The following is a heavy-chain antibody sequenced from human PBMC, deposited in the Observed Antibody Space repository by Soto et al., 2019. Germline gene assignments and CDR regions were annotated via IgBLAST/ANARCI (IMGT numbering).Heavy chain of an antibody. CDR1: GGSISSADYY. Sequence: QVQLQESGPGLVKPSQTLSLTCTVSGGSISSADYYWSWIRQPPGKGLEWIGYIYYSGSTYYNPSLRGRPTISVDTYKNQFSLKLSSVTAADTAVYYCARGLRLTAYYFDYWGQGALVTVSS. D-gene: IGHD7-27*01. CDR3: ARGLRLTAYYFDY. J-gene: IGHJ4*02. V-gene: IGHV4-30-4*01. CDR2: IYYSGST.